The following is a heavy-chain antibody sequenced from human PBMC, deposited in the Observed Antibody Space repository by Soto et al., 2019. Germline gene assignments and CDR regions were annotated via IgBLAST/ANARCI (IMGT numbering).Heavy chain of an antibody. V-gene: IGHV3-23*01. CDR1: GFTFSSYA. CDR2: ISGSGGST. CDR3: AKDQGRPYYDSSGYYDAFDI. Sequence: GGSLRLSCAASGFTFSSYAMSWVRQAPGKGLEWVSAISGSGGSTYYADSVKGRFTISRDNSKNTLYLQMNSLRAEDTDVYYCAKDQGRPYYDSSGYYDAFDIWGQGTMVTVSS. J-gene: IGHJ3*02. D-gene: IGHD3-22*01.